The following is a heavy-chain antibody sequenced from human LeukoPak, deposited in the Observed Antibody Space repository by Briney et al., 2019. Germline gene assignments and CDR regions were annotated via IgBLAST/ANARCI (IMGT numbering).Heavy chain of an antibody. CDR1: GFTFSSYW. J-gene: IGHJ4*02. D-gene: IGHD3-16*01. Sequence: GGSLRLSCAASGFTFSSYWMHWVRQAPGKGLVWVSRINSDGSSTTYADSVKGRFTISRDNAKNTLYLQMNSLRAEDTAVYYCVRDLRYEYVLSDYWGQGTLVTVSS. V-gene: IGHV3-74*03. CDR2: INSDGSST. CDR3: VRDLRYEYVLSDY.